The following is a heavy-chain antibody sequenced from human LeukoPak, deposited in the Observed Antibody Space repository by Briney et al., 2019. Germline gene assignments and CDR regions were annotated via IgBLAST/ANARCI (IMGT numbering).Heavy chain of an antibody. CDR1: GFTFSTYY. V-gene: IGHV3-11*05. CDR3: ARVKVGTTNRFDY. CDR2: ISSSSDYT. Sequence: PRASLRLSCAASGFTFSTYYMTWIRQAPGKGLECVSYISSSSDYTNYPDSVKGRFTISRDNAKNSRYLQMNSLRAEDTAVYYCARVKVGTTNRFDYWGHGTLVT. J-gene: IGHJ4*01. D-gene: IGHD1-26*01.